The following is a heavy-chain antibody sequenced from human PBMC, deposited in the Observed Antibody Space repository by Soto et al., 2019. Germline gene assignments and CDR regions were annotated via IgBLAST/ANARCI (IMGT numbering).Heavy chain of an antibody. CDR1: GDSISSNSAA. CDR2: TYYRSKWYN. V-gene: IGHV6-1*01. J-gene: IGHJ4*02. D-gene: IGHD7-27*01. CDR3: ERDKWENNWGYDKGFDY. Sequence: KQSQTLSLACAISGDSISSNSAAWNWIRRSPSRGREWLGRTYYRSKWYNDYAVSVNSLITLNPDTSKNHYTMQLNSVTPEETEVYYGERDKWENNWGYDKGFDYWGQGTLVTVSS.